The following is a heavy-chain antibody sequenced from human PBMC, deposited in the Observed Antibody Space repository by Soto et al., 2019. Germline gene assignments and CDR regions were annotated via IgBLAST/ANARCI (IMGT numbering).Heavy chain of an antibody. CDR1: GFTFTSYA. V-gene: IGHV3-23*01. D-gene: IGHD2-15*01. Sequence: EVQLLESGGGLVQPGGSLRLSCAASGFTFTSYALSWFRQAPGKGLEWVSAISGSGGSTYYADSVKGRFTISRDNSKNTLYLQMNSLRAEDTAVYYCAKAPGGYFDYWGQGTLVTVSS. J-gene: IGHJ4*02. CDR2: ISGSGGST. CDR3: AKAPGGYFDY.